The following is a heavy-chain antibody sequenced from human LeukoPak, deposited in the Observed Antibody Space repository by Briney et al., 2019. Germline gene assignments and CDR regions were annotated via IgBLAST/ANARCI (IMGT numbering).Heavy chain of an antibody. V-gene: IGHV3-23*01. D-gene: IGHD6-13*01. CDR1: GFTFSSYG. CDR3: AKDPSYTAAGIDY. Sequence: GGSLRLSCAASGFTFSSYGMSWVRQAPGKGLEWVSAISGSGGSTYYADSVKGRFTISRDNSKNTLYLQMSSLRAEDTAVYYCAKDPSYTAAGIDYWGQGTLVTVSS. CDR2: ISGSGGST. J-gene: IGHJ4*02.